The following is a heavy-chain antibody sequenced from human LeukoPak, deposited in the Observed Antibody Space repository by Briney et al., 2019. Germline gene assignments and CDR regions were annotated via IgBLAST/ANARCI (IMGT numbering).Heavy chain of an antibody. J-gene: IGHJ4*02. CDR2: IYYSGST. CDR1: GGSISSSSYY. D-gene: IGHD3-22*01. CDR3: ASLNYDSSGYYSNFDY. V-gene: IGHV4-39*01. Sequence: KPSETLSLTCTVSGGSISSSSYYWGWIRQPPGKGLEWIGSIYYSGSTYYNPSIKSRVTISVDTSKNQFSLKLSSVTAADTAVYYCASLNYDSSGYYSNFDYWGQGTLVTVSS.